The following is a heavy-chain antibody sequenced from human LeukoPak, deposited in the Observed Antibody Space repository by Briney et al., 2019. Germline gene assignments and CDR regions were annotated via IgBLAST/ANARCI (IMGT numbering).Heavy chain of an antibody. J-gene: IGHJ4*02. D-gene: IGHD2-2*02. CDR2: ISGSGSTT. CDR3: AREEGGDCSRTSCYTSS. CDR1: GFTFSDYY. V-gene: IGHV3-11*01. Sequence: GGSLRLSCAASGFTFSDYYMSWIRQAPGKGLEWVSYISGSGSTTYYADSVKGRFTISRDNAKNSLYLQVNSLRVEDTAVYYCAREEGGDCSRTSCYTSSRGQGTQVTVST.